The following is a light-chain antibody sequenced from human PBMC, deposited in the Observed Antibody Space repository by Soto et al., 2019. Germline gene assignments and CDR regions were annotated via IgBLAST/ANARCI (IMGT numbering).Light chain of an antibody. J-gene: IGLJ1*01. CDR3: GSYTSTDTTFV. V-gene: IGLV2-14*01. Sequence: QSALAQPSSVSGSPGQSITISCTGTSTDVGGYNYVSWYQHHPGKGPKLIIYEVSNRPSGVSDRFSGSKSGNKASLIISNLEAEDESDYYCGSYTSTDTTFVFGNGTKVTV. CDR1: STDVGGYNY. CDR2: EVS.